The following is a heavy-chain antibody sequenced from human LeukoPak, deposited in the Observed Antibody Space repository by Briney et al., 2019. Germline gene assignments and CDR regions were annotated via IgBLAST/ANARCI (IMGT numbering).Heavy chain of an antibody. CDR2: ISWNSGSI. Sequence: GRSLRLSCAASGFTFDDYAMHWVRQAPGKGLEWVSGISWNSGSIGYADSVKGRFTISRDNAKNSLYLQMNSPRAEDTALYYCAKDLSSRGYYYYGMDVWGQGTTVTVSS. D-gene: IGHD6-13*01. CDR3: AKDLSSRGYYYYGMDV. V-gene: IGHV3-9*01. J-gene: IGHJ6*02. CDR1: GFTFDDYA.